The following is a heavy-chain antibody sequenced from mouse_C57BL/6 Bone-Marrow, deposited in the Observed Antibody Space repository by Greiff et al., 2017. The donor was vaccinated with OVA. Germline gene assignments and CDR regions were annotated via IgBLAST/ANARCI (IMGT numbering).Heavy chain of an antibody. CDR1: GYTFTSYW. J-gene: IGHJ2*01. D-gene: IGHD1-1*01. V-gene: IGHV1-64*01. CDR2: IHPNSGST. CDR3: AREGPFITTVVAGDY. Sequence: VQLQQSGAELVKPGASVKLSCKASGYTFTSYWMHWVKQRPGQGLEWIGMIHPNSGSTNYNEKFKSKATLTVDKSSSTAYMQLSSLTSEDSAVYYCAREGPFITTVVAGDYWGQGTTLTVSS.